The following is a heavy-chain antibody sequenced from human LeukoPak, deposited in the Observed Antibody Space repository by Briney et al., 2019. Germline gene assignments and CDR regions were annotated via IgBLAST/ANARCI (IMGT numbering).Heavy chain of an antibody. Sequence: SETLSLTCAVYGGSFSGYYWSWIRQPPGKGLEWIGEINHSGSTNYNPSLKSRVTISIDTSKNQFSLKLSSVTAADTAVYYCARERAGLWGQGTLVTVSS. J-gene: IGHJ4*02. CDR3: ARERAGL. CDR1: GGSFSGYY. CDR2: INHSGST. D-gene: IGHD6-19*01. V-gene: IGHV4-34*01.